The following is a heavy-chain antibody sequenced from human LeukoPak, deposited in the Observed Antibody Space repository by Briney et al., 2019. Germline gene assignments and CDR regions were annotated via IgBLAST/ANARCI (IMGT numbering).Heavy chain of an antibody. CDR3: AKDPGATKGYYFDY. D-gene: IGHD1-26*01. J-gene: IGHJ4*02. Sequence: GGSLRLSCAASGFTVSSNYMSWVRQAPGMGLEWVSLIYSGGSIYYADSVKGRFTISRDNSKHTLYLQMNSLRAEDTAVYYCAKDPGATKGYYFDYWGQGTLVTVSS. V-gene: IGHV3-66*01. CDR1: GFTVSSNY. CDR2: IYSGGSI.